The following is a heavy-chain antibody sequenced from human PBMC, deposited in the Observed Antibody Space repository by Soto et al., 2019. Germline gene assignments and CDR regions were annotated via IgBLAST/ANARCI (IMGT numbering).Heavy chain of an antibody. D-gene: IGHD3-3*01. CDR3: ARGGAITIFGWFDP. CDR1: GFTFSSYG. J-gene: IGHJ5*02. CDR2: IWYDGSNK. Sequence: QVQLVESGGGVVQPGRSLRLSCAASGFTFSSYGMHWVRQAPGKGLEWVAVIWYDGSNKYYADSVKGRFTISRDNSKNPLYLQMNSLRAEDTAVYYCARGGAITIFGWFDPWGQGTLVTVSS. V-gene: IGHV3-33*01.